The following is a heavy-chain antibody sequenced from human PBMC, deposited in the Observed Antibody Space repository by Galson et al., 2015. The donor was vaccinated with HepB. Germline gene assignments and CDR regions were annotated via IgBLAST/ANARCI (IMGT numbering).Heavy chain of an antibody. CDR1: GFTFDDFA. V-gene: IGHV3-9*01. Sequence: SLRLSCAASGFTFDDFAMHWVRQAPGKGLEWVAGITWDSANIDYADSVKGRFTISRDNAKNSVYLQMNSLREEDTALYYCAKSRGSYYSGLDVWGQGTRVTVSS. CDR3: AKSRGSYYSGLDV. D-gene: IGHD3-10*01. J-gene: IGHJ6*02. CDR2: ITWDSANI.